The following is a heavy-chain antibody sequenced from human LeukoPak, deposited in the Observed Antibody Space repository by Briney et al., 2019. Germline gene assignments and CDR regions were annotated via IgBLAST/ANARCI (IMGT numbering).Heavy chain of an antibody. CDR1: GYTFTSYA. J-gene: IGHJ4*02. CDR2: INAGNGNT. D-gene: IGHD3-22*01. CDR3: ATNYYDSSGNFDY. V-gene: IGHV1-3*01. Sequence: ASVKVSCKASGYTFTSYAMHWVRQAPGQRLEWMGWINAGNGNTKYSQKFQGRVTMTEDTSTDTAYMELSSLRSEDTAVYYCATNYYDSSGNFDYWGQGTLVTVSS.